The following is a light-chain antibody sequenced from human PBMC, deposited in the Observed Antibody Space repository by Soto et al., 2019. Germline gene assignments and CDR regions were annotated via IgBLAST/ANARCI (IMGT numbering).Light chain of an antibody. V-gene: IGKV3-15*01. J-gene: IGKJ1*01. Sequence: EIVMRESPATLFVSPGERGNLSCRASQSVSNNLAWYQQKPGQAPRLLIYGASTRATGIPARFSGSGSGTEFILTISSLQSEDFAVYYCQQYNNWPPWTFGQGTKVEIK. CDR3: QQYNNWPPWT. CDR1: QSVSNN. CDR2: GAS.